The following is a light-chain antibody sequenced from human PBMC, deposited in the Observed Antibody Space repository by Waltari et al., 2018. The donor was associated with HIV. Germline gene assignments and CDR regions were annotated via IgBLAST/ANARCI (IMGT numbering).Light chain of an antibody. V-gene: IGLV2-8*01. CDR1: SSDIGAYDS. Sequence: QSALTQPPSASGSLGQSVTISCTGSSSDIGAYDSVSWFQQHPRSAPKLLLYEVTRRPSTVSVRVSGSRSGSTAFLTVAGLQPDDEATYFCSSYGDSLRVLFGGGTNVTVL. CDR3: SSYGDSLRVL. CDR2: EVT. J-gene: IGLJ3*02.